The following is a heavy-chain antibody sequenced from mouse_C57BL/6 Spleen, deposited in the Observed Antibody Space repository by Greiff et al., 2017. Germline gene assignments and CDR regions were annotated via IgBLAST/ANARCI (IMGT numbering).Heavy chain of an antibody. CDR3: AREGIYYGSSLDY. J-gene: IGHJ2*01. V-gene: IGHV1-61*01. CDR1: GYTFTSYW. CDR2: IYPSDSET. Sequence: VQLQQSGPELVKPGASVKISCKASGYTFTSYWMDWVKQRPGQGLEWIGNIYPSDSETHYNQKFKDKATLTVDKSSSTAYMQLSSLTSEDSAVYYCAREGIYYGSSLDYWGQGTTLTVSS. D-gene: IGHD1-1*01.